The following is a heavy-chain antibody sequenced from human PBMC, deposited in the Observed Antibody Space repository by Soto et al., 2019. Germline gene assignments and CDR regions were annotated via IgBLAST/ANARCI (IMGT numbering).Heavy chain of an antibody. Sequence: GGSLRLSCAASGFTFSSYSMNWVRQAPGKGLEWVSSISTSSGYIYYADSVKGRFTISRDNAKNSLYLQMNSLRAEDTAVYYCARERDIVVVPAASGLGYWGQGTLVTVSS. CDR1: GFTFSSYS. V-gene: IGHV3-21*01. CDR2: ISTSSGYI. J-gene: IGHJ4*02. CDR3: ARERDIVVVPAASGLGY. D-gene: IGHD2-2*01.